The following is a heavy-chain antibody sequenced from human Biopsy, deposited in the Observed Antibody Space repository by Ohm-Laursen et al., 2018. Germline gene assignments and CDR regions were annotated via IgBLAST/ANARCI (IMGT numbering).Heavy chain of an antibody. CDR3: ARATNSTGWPYYYFYGMDV. D-gene: IGHD2/OR15-2a*01. J-gene: IGHJ6*02. CDR2: IYYSGST. Sequence: GTLSLTCSVSGGSISSDYWSWIRQTPGQGLEWIGYIYYSGSTNYNLSLRSRVTISVDTSKNQFSMRLNSVTAADTAVYYCARATNSTGWPYYYFYGMDVWGQGTTVTVSS. CDR1: GGSISSDY. V-gene: IGHV4-59*01.